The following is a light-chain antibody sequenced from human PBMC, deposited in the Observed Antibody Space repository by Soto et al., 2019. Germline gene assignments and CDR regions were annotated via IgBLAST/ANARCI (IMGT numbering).Light chain of an antibody. V-gene: IGLV2-8*01. CDR3: SSYAGSNNLYV. CDR2: EVS. Sequence: QSALTQPPSASGSPGQSVTISCTGTSSDVGGFNYVSWFQQHPGKAPKLMIYEVSKRPSGVPVRFSGSKSGNTASLTVSGLQAEDEADYYCSSYAGSNNLYVFGTGTKVTVL. J-gene: IGLJ1*01. CDR1: SSDVGGFNY.